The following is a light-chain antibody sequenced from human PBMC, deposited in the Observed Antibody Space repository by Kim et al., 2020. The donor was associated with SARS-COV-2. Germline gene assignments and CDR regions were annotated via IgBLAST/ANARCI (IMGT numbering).Light chain of an antibody. V-gene: IGKV1-39*01. CDR3: HPSYSTPLS. CDR2: AAS. Sequence: DIQMTQSPSSLSASVGDRVTITCRARQSISSYLNWYQQKPGKAPKLLIYAASSLQSGVPSRFSGSGSGTDFTLTISSLQPDDCATYYYHPSYSTPLSFGQGTRLEIK. CDR1: QSISSY. J-gene: IGKJ5*01.